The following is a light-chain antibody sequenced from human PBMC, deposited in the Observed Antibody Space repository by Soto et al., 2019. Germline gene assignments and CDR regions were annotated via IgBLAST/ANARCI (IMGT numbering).Light chain of an antibody. Sequence: DVQMTRSPSSLSASVGDRVTITYRASQSISTWLAWFQQKPGKAPKLLSYRASSLESGAPSRFSGTGSGTEFTLTISSLQPDAFATYYCQQYDDYPWTLGQGTKVDIK. CDR1: QSISTW. CDR3: QQYDDYPWT. J-gene: IGKJ1*01. CDR2: RAS. V-gene: IGKV1-5*03.